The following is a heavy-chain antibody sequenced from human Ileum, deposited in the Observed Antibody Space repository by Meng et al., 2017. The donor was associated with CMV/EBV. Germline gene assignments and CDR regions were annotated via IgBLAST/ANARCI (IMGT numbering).Heavy chain of an antibody. CDR2: INTEFST. D-gene: IGHD3-22*01. CDR3: AKEDAASGYYFVS. V-gene: IGHV3-23*01. CDR1: GFTFSNDA. Sequence: PSWVPTGFTFSNDAMGWVRQAPGKGLEWISAINTEFSTYDADSGRFSISRDNSKNTLYLQMNSLRADDTAVYYCAKEDAASGYYFVSWGPGTLVTVSS. J-gene: IGHJ4*02.